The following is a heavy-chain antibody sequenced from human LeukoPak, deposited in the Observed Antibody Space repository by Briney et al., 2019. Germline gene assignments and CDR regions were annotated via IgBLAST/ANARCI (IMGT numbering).Heavy chain of an antibody. CDR2: ISGSAGNT. CDR1: GFTFSSYA. CDR3: AKGPYDSSGYYSEY. V-gene: IGHV3-23*01. J-gene: IGHJ4*02. D-gene: IGHD3-22*01. Sequence: GGSLRLSCAGSGFTFSSYAMSWVRQAPGKGLEWVSAISGSAGNTYYADSMKGRFTISRDNSKNTLYLQMNSLRVEDMAVYYCAKGPYDSSGYYSEYWGQGTLVTVSS.